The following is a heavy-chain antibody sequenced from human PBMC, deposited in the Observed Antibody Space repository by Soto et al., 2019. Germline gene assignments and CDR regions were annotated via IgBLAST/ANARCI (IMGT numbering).Heavy chain of an antibody. J-gene: IGHJ5*02. CDR2: IIPIFGTA. Sequence: SVKVCCEASGGTFSSYAISWVRQAPGQGLEWMGGIIPIFGTANYAQKFQGRVTITADESTSTAYMELSSLRSEDTAVYYCARGDCSSTSCYLNWFDPWGQGTLVTVSS. CDR3: ARGDCSSTSCYLNWFDP. CDR1: GGTFSSYA. D-gene: IGHD2-2*01. V-gene: IGHV1-69*13.